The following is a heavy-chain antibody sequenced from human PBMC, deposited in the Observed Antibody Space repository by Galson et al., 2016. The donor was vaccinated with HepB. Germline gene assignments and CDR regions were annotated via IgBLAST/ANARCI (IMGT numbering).Heavy chain of an antibody. CDR3: ARLRSYENSEPGSFDI. CDR1: GGSFSGYY. Sequence: ETLSLTCGVYGGSFSGYYWSWIRQPPGKGLEWIGEVDHSGNTYYNPSLESRVTISEETSKRQFSLNLSSVTAADTAIYYCARLRSYENSEPGSFDIWGQGTLVTVSS. V-gene: IGHV4-34*01. D-gene: IGHD3-22*01. J-gene: IGHJ3*02. CDR2: VDHSGNT.